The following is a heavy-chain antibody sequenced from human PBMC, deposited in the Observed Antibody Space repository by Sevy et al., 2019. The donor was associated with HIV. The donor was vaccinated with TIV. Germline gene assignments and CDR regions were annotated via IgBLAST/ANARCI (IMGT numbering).Heavy chain of an antibody. J-gene: IGHJ4*02. CDR3: TLGSNYGY. CDR2: ISGDGGTI. V-gene: IGHV3-23*01. Sequence: GGSLRLSCAASGFTFSTYAMSWVRQARGKGLGLDWVSAISGDGGTIYYADSVKGRLTISRDNSQNTLYLQMNSLRADDTALYYCTLGSNYGYWGQGTLVTVSS. D-gene: IGHD3-10*01. CDR1: GFTFSTYA.